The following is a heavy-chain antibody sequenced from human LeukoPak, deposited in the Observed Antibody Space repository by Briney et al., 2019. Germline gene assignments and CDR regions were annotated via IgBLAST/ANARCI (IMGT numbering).Heavy chain of an antibody. CDR1: GFTFSGYA. J-gene: IGHJ4*02. V-gene: IGHV3-23*01. Sequence: GGSLGLSCAASGFTFSGYAMSWVRQAPGKGLEWVSAISGSGGSTYYADSVKGRFTISRDNSKNTLYLQMNSLRAEDTAVYYCAKMGGSYDSSGYYYGDYWGQGTLVTVSS. D-gene: IGHD3-22*01. CDR3: AKMGGSYDSSGYYYGDY. CDR2: ISGSGGST.